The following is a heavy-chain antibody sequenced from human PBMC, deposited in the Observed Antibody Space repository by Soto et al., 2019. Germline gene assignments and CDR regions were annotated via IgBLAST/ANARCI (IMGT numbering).Heavy chain of an antibody. CDR2: IIPLFGTT. CDR3: ATSPYSYDTSGYLDY. D-gene: IGHD3-22*01. CDR1: GGTFSNYA. Sequence: QVQLVQSGAEVKKPGSSVTVSCRASGGTFSNYAINWVRQAPGQGLEWMAGIIPLFGTTNYAQKFQGRVTITADESMSTAYMELTSLRSEDTAVFYCATSPYSYDTSGYLDYWGQGTLVTVSS. J-gene: IGHJ4*02. V-gene: IGHV1-69*12.